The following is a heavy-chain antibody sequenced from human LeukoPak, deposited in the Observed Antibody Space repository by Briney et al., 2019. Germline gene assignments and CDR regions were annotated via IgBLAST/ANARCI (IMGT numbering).Heavy chain of an antibody. D-gene: IGHD6-6*01. CDR1: GYGFTDYY. CDR3: ARGWQINSSGGFVDP. J-gene: IGHJ5*02. CDR2: INPSSGAT. V-gene: IGHV1-2*02. Sequence: ASLKVPCQASGYGFTDYYVHWIRQAPGQGLEWMGWINPSSGATIYAQKFRGRVTTTRDTFTTTAYMEINSLVSDDTAVYYCARGWQINSSGGFVDPWGQGTLVTVSS.